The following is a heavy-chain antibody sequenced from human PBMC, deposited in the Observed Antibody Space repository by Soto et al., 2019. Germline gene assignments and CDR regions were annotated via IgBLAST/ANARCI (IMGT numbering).Heavy chain of an antibody. D-gene: IGHD6-19*01. CDR2: INAGNGNT. CDR3: ARDRSSGWYSWFDP. CDR1: GYTFTSYA. J-gene: IGHJ5*02. V-gene: IGHV1-3*01. Sequence: ASVKVSCKASGYTFTSYAMHWVRQAPGQRLEWMGWINAGNGNTKYSQKFQGRVTITRDTSASTAYMELSSLRSEDTAVYYCARDRSSGWYSWFDPWGQGTLVTV.